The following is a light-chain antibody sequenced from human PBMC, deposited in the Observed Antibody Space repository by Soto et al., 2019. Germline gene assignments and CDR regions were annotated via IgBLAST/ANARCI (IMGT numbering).Light chain of an antibody. V-gene: IGKV1-39*01. CDR2: GAK. Sequence: DIQMTQSPSFLSASVGDRVTITCRASQAISNYLNWYQQKPGKAPNLLIFGAKTLQSGVPSRFSGSGSGTDFTLTISSLQPEDFATYYCQQSYNTPVTFGQGTKVDIK. CDR1: QAISNY. J-gene: IGKJ1*01. CDR3: QQSYNTPVT.